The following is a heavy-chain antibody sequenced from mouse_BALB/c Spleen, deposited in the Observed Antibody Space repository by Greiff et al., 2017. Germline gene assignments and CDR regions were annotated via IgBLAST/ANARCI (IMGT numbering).Heavy chain of an antibody. CDR2: IDPFNGGT. CDR3: ARGTAKMGY. D-gene: IGHD3-3*01. CDR1: GYSFTSYY. V-gene: IGHV1S135*01. J-gene: IGHJ2*01. Sequence: EVQLQQSGPELMKPGASVKISCKASGYSFTSYYMHWVKQSHGKSLEWIGYIDPFNGGTSYNQKFKGKATLTVDKSSSTAYMHLSSLTSEDSAVYYCARGTAKMGYWGQGTTLTVSS.